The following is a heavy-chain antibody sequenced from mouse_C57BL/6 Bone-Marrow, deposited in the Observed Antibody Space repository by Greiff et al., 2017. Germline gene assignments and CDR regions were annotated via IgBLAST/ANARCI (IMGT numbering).Heavy chain of an antibody. CDR3: ARGGLYYYGSSLAWFAY. J-gene: IGHJ3*01. Sequence: LQQSGAELVRPGASVKMSCKASGYTFTSYNMHWVKQTPRQGLEWIGAIYPGNGDTSYNQKFKGKATLTVETSSSTAYMQLSSLTSEDSAVYFCARGGLYYYGSSLAWFAYWGQGTLVTVSA. CDR1: GYTFTSYN. D-gene: IGHD1-1*01. CDR2: IYPGNGDT. V-gene: IGHV1-12*01.